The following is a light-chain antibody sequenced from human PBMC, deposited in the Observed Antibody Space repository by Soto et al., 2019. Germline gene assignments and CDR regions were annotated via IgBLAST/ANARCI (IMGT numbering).Light chain of an antibody. V-gene: IGKV1-39*01. J-gene: IGKJ1*01. Sequence: DIQMTQSPSSLSASVGDRVTITCRASQSITIYVTWYQQQPVKAPTLLIYGASTLQTGVPSRFSGSGSMTDFTLTISDLQPEDFATYYCQQTYTAPRTFGQGTKLDI. CDR1: QSITIY. CDR3: QQTYTAPRT. CDR2: GAS.